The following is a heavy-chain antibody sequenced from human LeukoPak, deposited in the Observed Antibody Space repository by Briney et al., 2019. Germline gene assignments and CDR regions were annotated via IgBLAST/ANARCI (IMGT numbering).Heavy chain of an antibody. CDR2: INHSGST. J-gene: IGHJ4*02. CDR3: ALDSSGEFDY. D-gene: IGHD3-22*01. V-gene: IGHV4-34*09. CDR1: GGSFSGYY. Sequence: PSETLSLTCAVYGGSFSGYYWSWIRQPPGKGLEWIGEINHSGSTNYNPSLKSRVTISVDTSKNQFSLKLSSVTAADTAVYYCALDSSGEFDYWGQGTLVTVSS.